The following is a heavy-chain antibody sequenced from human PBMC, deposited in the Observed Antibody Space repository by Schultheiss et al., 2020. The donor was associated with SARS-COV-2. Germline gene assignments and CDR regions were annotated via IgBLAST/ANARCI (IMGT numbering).Heavy chain of an antibody. D-gene: IGHD6-13*01. V-gene: IGHV4-4*07. J-gene: IGHJ6*02. CDR1: GGSISSYY. CDR2: IYTSGST. Sequence: SETLSLTCTVSGGSISSYYWSWIRQPAGKGLEWIGRIYTSGSTNYNPSLKSRVTMSVDTSKNQFSLKLSSVTAADTAVYYCARDQPSPYSSSWYYYYGMDVWGQGTTVTVSS. CDR3: ARDQPSPYSSSWYYYYGMDV.